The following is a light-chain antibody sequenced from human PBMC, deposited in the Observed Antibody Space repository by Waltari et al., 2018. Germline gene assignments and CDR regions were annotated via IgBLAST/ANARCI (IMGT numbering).Light chain of an antibody. V-gene: IGLV2-8*01. CDR3: SLSGGINNVVV. CDR1: STDRHFNP. CDR2: GVT. Sequence: QSALTQPPSASGSPGQSVTISYTGASTDRHFNPFSWYQQHPGKAPKIIIYGVTKRPSGVPDRFSGSKSGNTASLTVSGLQVEDEAHYYCSLSGGINNVVVFGGGTKLTVL. J-gene: IGLJ2*01.